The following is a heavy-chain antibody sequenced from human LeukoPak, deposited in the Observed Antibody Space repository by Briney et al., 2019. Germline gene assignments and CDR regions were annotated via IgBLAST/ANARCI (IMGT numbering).Heavy chain of an antibody. D-gene: IGHD6-25*01. CDR2: IIPIFGIA. V-gene: IGHV1-69*04. CDR1: GGTFSSYA. Sequence: ASVKVSCKASGGTFSSYAISWVRQAPGQGLEWMGRIIPIFGIANYAQKFQGRVPITADKSTSTAYMELSSLRSEDTAVYYCARARAAPPSYYGMDVWGQGTTVTVSS. J-gene: IGHJ6*02. CDR3: ARARAAPPSYYGMDV.